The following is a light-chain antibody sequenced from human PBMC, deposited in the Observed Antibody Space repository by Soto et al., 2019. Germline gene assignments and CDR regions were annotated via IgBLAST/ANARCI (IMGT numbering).Light chain of an antibody. CDR1: QSFSSW. Sequence: DIQMTQSPSTLSASVGDRVTITCRASQSFSSWLAWYQQKPGKAPKLLIYKASNLESGVPSRFSGSGSGTEFTLTISSLQPDDFATYYCQQHNSYQWTFGHGTKVEIK. J-gene: IGKJ1*01. CDR2: KAS. CDR3: QQHNSYQWT. V-gene: IGKV1-5*03.